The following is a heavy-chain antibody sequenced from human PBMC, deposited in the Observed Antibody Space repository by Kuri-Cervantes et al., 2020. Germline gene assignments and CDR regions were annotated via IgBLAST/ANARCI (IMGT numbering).Heavy chain of an antibody. D-gene: IGHD3-10*01. V-gene: IGHV4-59*01. J-gene: IGHJ4*02. Sequence: GSLRLSCTVSGGSISSYYWSWIRQLPGKGLEWFGYSDYSGRTNYNPSLKSRVTISVDTFKNQFSLKLSSVTAADTAVYYCASSGSYTFDYWGQGTLVTVSS. CDR3: ASSGSYTFDY. CDR1: GGSISSYY. CDR2: SDYSGRT.